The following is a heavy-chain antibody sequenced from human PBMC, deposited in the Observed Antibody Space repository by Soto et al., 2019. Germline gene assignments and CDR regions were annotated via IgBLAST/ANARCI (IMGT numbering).Heavy chain of an antibody. CDR1: GFAFSSYW. Sequence: EVQLVESGGGLVQPGGSLRLSCAASGFAFSSYWMQWVRQPPGKGPVWVSRISSDGRNTTYADPVKGRFTISRDNAKHTLHLQMTSLTDDDTAVYYCIKASTVTGVGGYRWGQGTLVTVSS. V-gene: IGHV3-74*03. D-gene: IGHD6-19*01. J-gene: IGHJ5*02. CDR2: ISSDGRNT. CDR3: IKASTVTGVGGYR.